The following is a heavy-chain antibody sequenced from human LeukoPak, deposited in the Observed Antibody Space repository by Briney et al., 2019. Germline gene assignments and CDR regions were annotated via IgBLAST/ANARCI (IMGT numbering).Heavy chain of an antibody. V-gene: IGHV3-7*01. CDR3: ARDGYCSSTSCQQDYYYYYGMDV. CDR1: GFTFSSYW. D-gene: IGHD2-2*03. J-gene: IGHJ6*02. Sequence: PGGSLRLSCAASGFTFSSYWMSWVRQAPGKGLEWVANIKQDGGEKYYVDSVKGRFTISRDNAKNSLYLQMNSLRAEDTAVYYCARDGYCSSTSCQQDYYYYYGMDVWGQGTTVTVSS. CDR2: IKQDGGEK.